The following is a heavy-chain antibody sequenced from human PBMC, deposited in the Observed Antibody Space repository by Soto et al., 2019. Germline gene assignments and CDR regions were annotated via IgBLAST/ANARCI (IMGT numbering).Heavy chain of an antibody. Sequence: QVQLVESGGGVVQPGRSLRLSCAASGFTFSSYGMHRVRQVPGKGLEWVAVISYDGSNKYYADSVKGRFTISRDNSKNTLYLQMNSLRAEDTAVYYCAKAVEDHPSLNVWGKGTTVTVSS. J-gene: IGHJ6*04. D-gene: IGHD2-15*01. CDR2: ISYDGSNK. CDR1: GFTFSSYG. CDR3: AKAVEDHPSLNV. V-gene: IGHV3-30*18.